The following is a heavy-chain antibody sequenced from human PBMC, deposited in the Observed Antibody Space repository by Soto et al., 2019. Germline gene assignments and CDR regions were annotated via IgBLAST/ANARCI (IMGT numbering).Heavy chain of an antibody. J-gene: IGHJ6*02. Sequence: QVQLVQSGAEVKKPGSSVKVSCKASGGTFSSYAISWVRQAPGQGLEWMGGIIPIFGTANYAQKFQGRVTITADESTSTAYMELSSLRSEDTAVYYRAREWPTGTTYYYYYGMDVWGQGTTVTVSS. CDR3: AREWPTGTTYYYYYGMDV. CDR1: GGTFSSYA. D-gene: IGHD1-7*01. CDR2: IIPIFGTA. V-gene: IGHV1-69*01.